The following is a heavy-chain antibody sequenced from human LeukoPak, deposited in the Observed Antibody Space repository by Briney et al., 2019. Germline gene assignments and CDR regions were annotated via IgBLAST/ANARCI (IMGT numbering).Heavy chain of an antibody. CDR2: ISYDGSNK. CDR1: GFTFSSYG. CDR3: ARVFPVYYYYGMDV. J-gene: IGHJ6*04. V-gene: IGHV3-30*03. Sequence: GGSLRFSCAASGFTFSSYGMHWVRQAPGKGLEWVAVISYDGSNKYYADSVKGRFTISRDNSKNTLYLQMNSLRAEDTAVYYCARVFPVYYYYGMDVWGKGTTVTVSS.